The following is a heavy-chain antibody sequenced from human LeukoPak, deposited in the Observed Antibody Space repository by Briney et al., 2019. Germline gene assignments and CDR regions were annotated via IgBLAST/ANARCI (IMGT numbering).Heavy chain of an antibody. CDR3: ARGRYCSSTSCPKLNWFDP. CDR1: GFTFSSYW. J-gene: IGHJ5*02. V-gene: IGHV3-7*01. CDR2: IKQDGSEK. D-gene: IGHD2-2*01. Sequence: GGSLRLSCAASGFTFSSYWMSWVRQAPGKGLEWVASIKQDGSEKYYVDSVKGRFTISRDNAKNSLYLQMNSLRAEDTAVYYCARGRYCSSTSCPKLNWFDPWGQGTLVTVSS.